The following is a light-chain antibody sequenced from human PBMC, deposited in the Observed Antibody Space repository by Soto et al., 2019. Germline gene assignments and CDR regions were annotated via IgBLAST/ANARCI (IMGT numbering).Light chain of an antibody. V-gene: IGLV2-14*01. CDR1: SSDVGGYNY. CDR2: DFN. CDR3: SSYTSSSAPFYV. J-gene: IGLJ1*01. Sequence: QSALAQPASVSGSPGQSITISCTGTSSDVGGYNYVSWYQQHPGKAPQFMIYDFNNLPSGVSNLFSGSKFGNTASLTIFGFQAEDEADYYCSSYTSSSAPFYVFGTGTKVTVL.